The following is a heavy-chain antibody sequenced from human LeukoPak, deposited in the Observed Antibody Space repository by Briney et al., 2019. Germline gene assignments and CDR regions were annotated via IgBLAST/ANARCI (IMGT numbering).Heavy chain of an antibody. CDR3: ARDQGYYYDSSGYRNFDY. CDR1: GGSISSYY. J-gene: IGHJ4*02. D-gene: IGHD3-22*01. Sequence: SETLSLTCTVSGGSISSYYWSWIRQPAGKGLEWIERIYTSGSTNYNPSLKSRVTMSVDTSKNQFSLKLSSVTAADTAVYYCARDQGYYYDSSGYRNFDYWGQGTLVTVSS. CDR2: IYTSGST. V-gene: IGHV4-4*07.